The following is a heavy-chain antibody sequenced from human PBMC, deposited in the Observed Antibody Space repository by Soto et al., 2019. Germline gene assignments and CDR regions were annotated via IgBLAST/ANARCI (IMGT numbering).Heavy chain of an antibody. CDR2: IYYSGST. V-gene: IGHV4-39*01. D-gene: IGHD1-1*01. CDR3: ARHPPGTDWFDP. CDR1: GGYLSSSSYY. Sequence: LPETLSHTCTVSGGYLSSSSYYWGWIRQPPGKGLEWIGSIYYSGSTYYNPSLKSRVTISVDTSKNQFSLKLSSVTAADTAVYYCARHPPGTDWFDPWGQGTLVTVSS. J-gene: IGHJ5*02.